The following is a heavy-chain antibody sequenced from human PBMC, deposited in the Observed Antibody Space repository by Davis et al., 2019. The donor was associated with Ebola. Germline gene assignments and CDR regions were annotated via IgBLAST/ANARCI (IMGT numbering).Heavy chain of an antibody. Sequence: MPSETLSLTCTVSGGSTSSYYWSWIRQPPGKGLEWIGYIYYSGSTNYNPSLKSRVTISVDTSKNQFSLKLSSVTAADTAVYYCARVTIYSSSCFDYWGQGTLVTVSS. CDR3: ARVTIYSSSCFDY. J-gene: IGHJ4*02. V-gene: IGHV4-59*12. D-gene: IGHD6-13*01. CDR2: IYYSGST. CDR1: GGSTSSYY.